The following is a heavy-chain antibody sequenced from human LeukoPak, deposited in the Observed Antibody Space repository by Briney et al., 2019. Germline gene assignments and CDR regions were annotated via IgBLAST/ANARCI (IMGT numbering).Heavy chain of an antibody. CDR3: AGGGQWLDPFDY. D-gene: IGHD6-19*01. CDR2: IYTSGST. V-gene: IGHV4-4*07. J-gene: IGHJ4*02. Sequence: PETLSLTCTVSGGSISSYYWSWIRQPAGKGLEWIGRIYTSGSTNYNPSLKSRVTMSVDTSENQFSLKLTSVTATDTAVYYCAGGGQWLDPFDYWGQGTLVTVSS. CDR1: GGSISSYY.